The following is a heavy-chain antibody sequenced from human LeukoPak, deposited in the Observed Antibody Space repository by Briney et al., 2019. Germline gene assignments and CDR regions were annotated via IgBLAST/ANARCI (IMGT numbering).Heavy chain of an antibody. Sequence: GGSLTLSCAASGFTFDCCGMHWVRQAPGKGLEWVAFIRNVGNDKYYADSVKGRFFISRDNAKNSLYLQMNSLRVEDTAMYYCARDGLRRPPTPYCGGDCPLDYWGQGTLVSVSS. V-gene: IGHV3-30*02. CDR2: IRNVGNDK. CDR1: GFTFDCCG. D-gene: IGHD2-21*02. CDR3: ARDGLRRPPTPYCGGDCPLDY. J-gene: IGHJ4*02.